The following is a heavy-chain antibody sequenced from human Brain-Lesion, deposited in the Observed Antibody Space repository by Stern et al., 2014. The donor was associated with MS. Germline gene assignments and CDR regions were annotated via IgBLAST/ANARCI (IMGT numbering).Heavy chain of an antibody. Sequence: VQLEESGGGVVQPGRPLRLSCVASGFTFGSCAMHWVRQAPGKGLEWVAGVSSDGSKKYYDDPVKGSFTIFRDNSQNHHYMQMSSLRPEDTAVYYCAKDRQYLTYFFDHWGQGSLVTVSS. CDR2: VSSDGSKK. CDR1: GFTFGSCA. CDR3: AKDRQYLTYFFDH. V-gene: IGHV3-30*18. J-gene: IGHJ5*02. D-gene: IGHD2/OR15-2a*01.